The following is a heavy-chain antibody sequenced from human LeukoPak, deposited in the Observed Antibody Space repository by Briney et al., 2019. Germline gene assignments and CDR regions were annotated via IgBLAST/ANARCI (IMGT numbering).Heavy chain of an antibody. V-gene: IGHV3-7*01. J-gene: IGHJ4*02. D-gene: IGHD3-10*01. CDR1: GFTFSSYW. Sequence: GGSLRLSCAASGFTFSSYWMSWVRQAPGKGLEWVANIKQDGSEKYYVDSVKGRFTISRDNAKNSLYLQMNSLRAEDTAVYYCAGGYYGSHFDYWGQGTLVTVSS. CDR3: AGGYYGSHFDY. CDR2: IKQDGSEK.